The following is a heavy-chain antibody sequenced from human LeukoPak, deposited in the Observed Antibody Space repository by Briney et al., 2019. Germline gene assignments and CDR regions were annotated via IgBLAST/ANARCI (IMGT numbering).Heavy chain of an antibody. CDR3: AATDYYDSSGYPTYYYYMDV. Sequence: GASMKVSCKASGYTFTGYYMHWVRQAPGQGLEWMGWINPNSGGTNYAQKFQGRVTMTRDTSISTAYMELSRLRSDDTAVYYCAATDYYDSSGYPTYYYYMDVWGKGTTVTISS. D-gene: IGHD3-22*01. CDR2: INPNSGGT. V-gene: IGHV1-2*02. J-gene: IGHJ6*03. CDR1: GYTFTGYY.